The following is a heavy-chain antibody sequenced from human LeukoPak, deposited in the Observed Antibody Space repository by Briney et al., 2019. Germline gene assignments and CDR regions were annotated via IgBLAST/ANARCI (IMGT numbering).Heavy chain of an antibody. CDR1: GFTFSDYY. D-gene: IGHD6-13*01. Sequence: PGGSLRLSCAASGFTFSDYYMSWIRQAPGKGLEWVSYISSSSTYTNYAESVKGRFTISRDNAKNSLYLQMNSLKAEDTAVYYCARYIAAAGPFFDYWGQGTLVTVSS. V-gene: IGHV3-11*03. J-gene: IGHJ4*02. CDR2: ISSSSTYT. CDR3: ARYIAAAGPFFDY.